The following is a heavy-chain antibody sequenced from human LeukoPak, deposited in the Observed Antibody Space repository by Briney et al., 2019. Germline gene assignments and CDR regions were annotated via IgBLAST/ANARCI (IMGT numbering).Heavy chain of an antibody. D-gene: IGHD1-26*01. CDR3: ARDQYSGSYYHAFDI. CDR2: INAGNGNT. J-gene: IGHJ3*02. CDR1: GYTFTSYA. Sequence: GASVKVSCKASGYTFTSYAMHWARQAPGQRLEWMGWINAGNGNTKYSQKFQGRVTITRDTSASTAYMELSSLRSEDTAVYYCARDQYSGSYYHAFDIWGQGTMVTVSS. V-gene: IGHV1-3*01.